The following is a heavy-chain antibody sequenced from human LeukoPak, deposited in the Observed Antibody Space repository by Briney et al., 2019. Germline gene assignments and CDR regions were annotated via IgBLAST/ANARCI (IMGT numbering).Heavy chain of an antibody. CDR1: GFTFGDSA. V-gene: IGHV3-49*04. J-gene: IGHJ4*02. D-gene: IGHD5-18*01. CDR3: ARVITATFDY. CDR2: IRSTAYGGTT. Sequence: GGSLRLACTASGFTFGDSAMTWVRQAPGKGLEWVGFIRSTAYGGTTEYAASVKGRFTISRDDSKSIAYLQMNSLQTEDTAVYYYARVITATFDYWGQGTLVTVSS.